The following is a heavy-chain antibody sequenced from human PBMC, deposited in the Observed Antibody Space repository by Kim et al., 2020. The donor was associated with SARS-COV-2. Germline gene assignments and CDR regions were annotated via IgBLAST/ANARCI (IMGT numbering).Heavy chain of an antibody. CDR2: IKEDGSEK. V-gene: IGHV3-7*01. CDR3: ARDGSIGNGRTFDV. Sequence: GGSLRLSCAASGFTFSTYWMSWLRQAPGKGLEWVANIKEDGSEKYYVDSVKGRFTISRDNAQNSLYLQMNSLRAEDTAVYYCARDGSIGNGRTFDVWGQGTMVAVSS. CDR1: GFTFSTYW. D-gene: IGHD1-26*01. J-gene: IGHJ3*01.